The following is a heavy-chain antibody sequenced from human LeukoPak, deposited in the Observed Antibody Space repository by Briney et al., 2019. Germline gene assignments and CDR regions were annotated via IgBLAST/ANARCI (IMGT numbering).Heavy chain of an antibody. CDR1: GGXSSDYY. D-gene: IGHD4-23*01. CDR2: INHSGIT. Sequence: SETLSLTCALYGGXSSDYYCSWIRQPPGKGLEWIGEINHSGITNYNPSLKSRVSISADTSKNQFSLKLNSVTAADTAVYYCAREPLTTVVTPFDCWGQGTLVTVSS. CDR3: AREPLTTVVTPFDC. V-gene: IGHV4-34*01. J-gene: IGHJ4*02.